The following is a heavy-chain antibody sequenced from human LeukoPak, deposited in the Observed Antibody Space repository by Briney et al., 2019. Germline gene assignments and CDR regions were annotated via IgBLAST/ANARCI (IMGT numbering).Heavy chain of an antibody. CDR3: ARAYSTSSLDY. CDR1: GGTFSSYA. CDR2: INPSGGST. V-gene: IGHV1-46*01. J-gene: IGHJ4*02. Sequence: ASVKVSCKASGGTFSSYAISWVRQAPGQGLEWMGIINPSGGSTSYAQKFQGRVTTTRDTSTSTVYMELSSLRSEDTAVYYCARAYSTSSLDYWGQGTLVTVSS. D-gene: IGHD2-2*01.